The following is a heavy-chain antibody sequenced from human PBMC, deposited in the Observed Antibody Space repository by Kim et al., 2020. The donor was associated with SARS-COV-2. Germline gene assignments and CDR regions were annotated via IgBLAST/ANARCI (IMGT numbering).Heavy chain of an antibody. V-gene: IGHV4-59*08. Sequence: SETLSLTCTVSGGSISSYYWSWIRQPPGKGLEWIGYIYYSGSTNYNPSLKSRVTISVDTSKNQFSLKLSSVTAADTAVYYCARHAAPVYSSGWYTGVAFDIWGQGTMVTVSS. CDR3: ARHAAPVYSSGWYTGVAFDI. CDR1: GGSISSYY. CDR2: IYYSGST. J-gene: IGHJ3*02. D-gene: IGHD6-19*01.